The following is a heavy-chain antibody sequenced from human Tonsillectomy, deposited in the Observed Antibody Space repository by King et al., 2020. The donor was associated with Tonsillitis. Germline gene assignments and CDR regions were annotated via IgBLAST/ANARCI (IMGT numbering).Heavy chain of an antibody. J-gene: IGHJ4*02. CDR3: ARDTYSASYKVDY. D-gene: IGHD4/OR15-4a*01. CDR1: GYTFTSYG. Sequence: QLVQSGAEVKKPGASVKVSCKASGYTFTSYGISWVRQAPGQGLEWMGWISVYSGNTNYTQKLQGRVTMTTDTSTSTAYMELRSLGADDTAVYYCARDTYSASYKVDYWGQGTLVTVSS. V-gene: IGHV1-18*04. CDR2: ISVYSGNT.